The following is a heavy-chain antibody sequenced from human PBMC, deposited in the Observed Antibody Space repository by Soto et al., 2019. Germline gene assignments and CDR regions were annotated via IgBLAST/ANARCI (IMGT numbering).Heavy chain of an antibody. CDR1: GFTFSTYG. D-gene: IGHD6-19*01. CDR2: ISSDGSET. Sequence: QVQLVESGGGVVQPGRFLKLPCAAAGFTFSTYGMNLGRQGPGKGPEWGAIISSDGSETHYADSVKGRFTISRDNSRSTLYLQMNSLIVEDTAVYYCARQEAGTDYWGQGTLVTVSS. CDR3: ARQEAGTDY. J-gene: IGHJ4*02. V-gene: IGHV3-30*03.